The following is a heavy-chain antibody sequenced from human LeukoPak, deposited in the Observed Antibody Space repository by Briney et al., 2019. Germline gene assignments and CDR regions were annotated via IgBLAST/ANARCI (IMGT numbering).Heavy chain of an antibody. D-gene: IGHD7-27*01. Sequence: SETLSLTCTVSGGSISSGGYYWSWIRQHPGKGLEWIGYIYYSGSTYYNPSLKSRVTISVDTSKNQFPLKLTAVTAADTAVYYCARETPGAGHFDYWGQGSLVTVSS. CDR3: ARETPGAGHFDY. CDR2: IYYSGST. J-gene: IGHJ4*02. V-gene: IGHV4-31*03. CDR1: GGSISSGGYY.